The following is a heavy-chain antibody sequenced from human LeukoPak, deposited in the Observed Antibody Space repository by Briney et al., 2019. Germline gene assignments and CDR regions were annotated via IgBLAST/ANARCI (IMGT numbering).Heavy chain of an antibody. CDR3: AKVEYYYDSSGYPDY. V-gene: IGHV3-38-3*01. CDR1: GFTVSSNE. D-gene: IGHD3-22*01. J-gene: IGHJ4*02. CDR2: MSGGST. Sequence: PGGSLRLSCATSGFTVSSNEMSWVRQAPGKGLECVSSMSGGSTYYADSRKSRFTISRDNSKNTLHLQMNSLRAEDTAVYYCAKVEYYYDSSGYPDYWGQGTLVTVSS.